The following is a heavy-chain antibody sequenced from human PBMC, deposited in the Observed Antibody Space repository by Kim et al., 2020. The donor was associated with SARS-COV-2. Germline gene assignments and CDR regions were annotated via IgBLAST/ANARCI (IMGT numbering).Heavy chain of an antibody. CDR1: GFTFSSYE. D-gene: IGHD2-2*01. CDR3: ARDNNVVVPAATPAYYGMDD. V-gene: IGHV3-48*03. J-gene: IGHJ6*02. CDR2: ISSSGSTI. Sequence: GGSLRLSCAASGFTFSSYEMNWVRQAPGKGLEWVSYISSSGSTIYYADSVKGRFTISRDNAKNSLYLQMNSLRAEDTAVYYCARDNNVVVPAATPAYYGMDDWGQGTTVTVSS.